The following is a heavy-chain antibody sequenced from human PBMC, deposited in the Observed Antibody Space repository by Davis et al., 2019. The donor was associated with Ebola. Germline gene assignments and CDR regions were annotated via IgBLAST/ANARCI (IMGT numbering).Heavy chain of an antibody. D-gene: IGHD4-17*01. V-gene: IGHV2-70*01. J-gene: IGHJ6*02. CDR3: ARIKVVTTRSYYYYYGMDV. CDR2: IDWDDDK. CDR1: GFSLSTSGVG. Sequence: SGPTLVKPTQTLTLTCTFSGFSLSTSGVGVGWIRQPPGTALEWLALIDWDDDKYYSTSLKTRLTISKDTSKNQVVLTMTNMDPVDTATYYCARIKVVTTRSYYYYYGMDVWGQGTTVTVSS.